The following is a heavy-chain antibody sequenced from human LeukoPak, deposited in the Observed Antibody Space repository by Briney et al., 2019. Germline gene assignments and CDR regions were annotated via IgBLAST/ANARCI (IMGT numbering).Heavy chain of an antibody. V-gene: IGHV3-23*01. Sequence: GGSLRLSCAASGFTFSSYAMSWVRQAPGKGLEWVSAISGSGGSTYYADSVKGRFTISRDNSKNTLYLQMKSLRAEDTAVYYCAKGTLRYYDSSGYDFDYWGQGTLVTVSS. CDR2: ISGSGGST. CDR3: AKGTLRYYDSSGYDFDY. D-gene: IGHD3-22*01. J-gene: IGHJ4*02. CDR1: GFTFSSYA.